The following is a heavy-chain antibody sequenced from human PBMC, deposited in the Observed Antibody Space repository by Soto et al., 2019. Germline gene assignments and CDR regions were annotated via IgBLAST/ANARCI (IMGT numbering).Heavy chain of an antibody. CDR3: AKLGYYDFWSDGPGYFDY. D-gene: IGHD3-3*01. J-gene: IGHJ4*02. V-gene: IGHV3-30*18. Sequence: GGSLRLSCAASGFTFSSYGMHWVRQAPGKGLEWVAVISYDGSNKYYADSVKGRFTISRDNSKNTLYLQMNSLRAEDTAVYYCAKLGYYDFWSDGPGYFDYWAQGTLVTVSS. CDR1: GFTFSSYG. CDR2: ISYDGSNK.